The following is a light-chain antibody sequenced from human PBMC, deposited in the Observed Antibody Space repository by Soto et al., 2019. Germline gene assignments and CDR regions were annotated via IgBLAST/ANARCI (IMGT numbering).Light chain of an antibody. V-gene: IGKV1-5*03. CDR2: KTS. CDR3: KKYNSTPWT. Sequence: DIQMTQSPSTLSASVGDRVTITCRASQSISSWLAWYQQKPGKAPNLLIYKTSSLDSGVPSRFSGSGSGTKFTLTINSLQPDNFATYYCKKYNSTPWTFGKGTKVKIK. J-gene: IGKJ1*01. CDR1: QSISSW.